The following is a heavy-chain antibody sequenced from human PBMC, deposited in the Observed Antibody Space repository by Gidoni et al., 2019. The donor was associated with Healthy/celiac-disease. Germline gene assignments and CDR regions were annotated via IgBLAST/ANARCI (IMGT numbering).Heavy chain of an antibody. Sequence: QVQLVESGGGVVQPGRSLRLSCSASGFTFRSYAMHWVRQAPGKGLEWVAVISYDGSNKYYADSVKGRFTISRDNSKNTLYLQMNSLRAEDTAVYYCAREAVVVVVAALDRWGQGTLVTVSS. CDR3: AREAVVVVVAALDR. V-gene: IGHV3-30-3*01. CDR1: GFTFRSYA. D-gene: IGHD2-15*01. J-gene: IGHJ4*02. CDR2: ISYDGSNK.